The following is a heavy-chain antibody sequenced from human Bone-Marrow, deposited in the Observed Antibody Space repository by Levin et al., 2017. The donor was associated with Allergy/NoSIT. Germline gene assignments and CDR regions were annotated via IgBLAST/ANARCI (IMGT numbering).Heavy chain of an antibody. V-gene: IGHV3-15*01. CDR1: AFTFTNAW. CDR3: ATPPAGSRSVSLDY. Sequence: TGESLKISCAASAFTFTNAWMTWVRQAPGKGLEWVGRIKSESDGGTTDYATPVKGRFTISRDDSKNTLYLQMNSLKIEDTAVYYCATPPAGSRSVSLDYWGQGTLVTVSS. J-gene: IGHJ4*02. D-gene: IGHD3-10*01. CDR2: IKSESDGGTT.